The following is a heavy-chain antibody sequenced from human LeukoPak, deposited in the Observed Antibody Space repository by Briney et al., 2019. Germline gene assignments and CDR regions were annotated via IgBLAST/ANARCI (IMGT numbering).Heavy chain of an antibody. CDR3: ARGYYDTSGYFYDGSYMDV. V-gene: IGHV4-39*07. Sequence: PSETLSLTCTVSGGSISGSSYYWDWIRQPPGKGLEWIGSIYHSGSTYYNPSLKSRVTISVDTSKNQFSLKLSSVTAADTAVYFCARGYYDTSGYFYDGSYMDVWGKGTTVTVSS. J-gene: IGHJ6*03. CDR2: IYHSGST. D-gene: IGHD3-22*01. CDR1: GGSISGSSYY.